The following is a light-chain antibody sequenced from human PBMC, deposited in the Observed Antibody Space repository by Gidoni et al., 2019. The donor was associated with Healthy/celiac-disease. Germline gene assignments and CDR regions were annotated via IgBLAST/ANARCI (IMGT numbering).Light chain of an antibody. CDR2: GAS. J-gene: IGKJ1*01. Sequence: EIVLTQSPGTLSLSPGERATLSCRASQSVSSSYLAWYQQKPGQAPRLLIYGASSRATGIPDRLRGSGSGTDFTLAISRLEPEYFAVYYCQQYGSSPRTFGQGTKVEIK. CDR1: QSVSSSY. CDR3: QQYGSSPRT. V-gene: IGKV3-20*01.